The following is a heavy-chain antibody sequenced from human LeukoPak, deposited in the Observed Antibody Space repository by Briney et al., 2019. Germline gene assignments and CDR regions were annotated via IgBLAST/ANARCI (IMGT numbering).Heavy chain of an antibody. V-gene: IGHV4-34*01. Sequence: PSETLSLTCAVYGGSFSGYYWSWIRQPPGKGLEWIGEINHSGSTNYNPSLKSRVTISVDTSKNQFSLKLSSVTAADTAVYYCVRGPTMIVVDRAFDIWGQGTMVTVSS. J-gene: IGHJ3*02. CDR3: VRGPTMIVVDRAFDI. CDR2: INHSGST. D-gene: IGHD3-22*01. CDR1: GGSFSGYY.